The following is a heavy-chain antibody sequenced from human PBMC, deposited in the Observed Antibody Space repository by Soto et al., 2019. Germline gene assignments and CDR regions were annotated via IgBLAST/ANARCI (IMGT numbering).Heavy chain of an antibody. V-gene: IGHV4-31*03. CDR3: ARDSNRSSFDI. CDR1: GGSISSGGYY. J-gene: IGHJ3*02. D-gene: IGHD7-27*01. Sequence: VPLQESGPGLVKPSQTLSLTCTVSGGSISSGGYYWSWIRQHPGKGLEWIGYIYYSGSTYYNPSLKSRVTISVDTSKNQFALNLSSVTAADTAVYYCARDSNRSSFDIWGQGTMVTVSS. CDR2: IYYSGST.